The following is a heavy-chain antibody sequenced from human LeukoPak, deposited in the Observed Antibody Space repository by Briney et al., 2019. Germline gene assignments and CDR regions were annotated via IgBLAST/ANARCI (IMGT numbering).Heavy chain of an antibody. CDR3: ARTKYPGGVVGAPDAFDI. V-gene: IGHV1-18*01. Sequence: ASVKVSCKASGYTFTNYDITWVRQAPGQGLEWMGWISAYNGNTNYAQKLQGRVTMTTDTSTSTAYMELRSLRSDDTAVYYCARTKYPGGVVGAPDAFDIWGQGTMVTVSS. CDR1: GYTFTNYD. CDR2: ISAYNGNT. D-gene: IGHD1-26*01. J-gene: IGHJ3*02.